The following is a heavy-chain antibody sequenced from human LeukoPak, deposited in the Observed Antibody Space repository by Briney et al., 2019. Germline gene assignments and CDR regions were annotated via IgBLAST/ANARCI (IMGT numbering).Heavy chain of an antibody. CDR3: AKDSPYYYDSSGYYDY. Sequence: GGSLRLSCAASGFTFSSYAMSWVRQAPGKGLEWVSAISGSGGSTCYADSVKGRFTISRDNSKNTLYLQMNSLRAEDTAVYYCAKDSPYYYDSSGYYDYWGQGTLVTVSS. CDR2: ISGSGGST. J-gene: IGHJ4*02. CDR1: GFTFSSYA. V-gene: IGHV3-23*01. D-gene: IGHD3-22*01.